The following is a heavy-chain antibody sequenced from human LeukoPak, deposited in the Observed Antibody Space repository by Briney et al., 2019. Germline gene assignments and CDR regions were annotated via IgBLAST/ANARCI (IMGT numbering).Heavy chain of an antibody. CDR1: GGSISSYY. CDR3: ARDGGKGWLWFDY. V-gene: IGHV4-59*01. D-gene: IGHD3-9*01. J-gene: IGHJ4*02. CDR2: IYFSGCT. Sequence: SETLSLTCTVSGGSISSYYWSCIRQPPGKGLEYIVYIYFSGCTNYNPSLRSRVTISVDTSKNQYYLKLSSVTAADTAVYYCARDGGKGWLWFDYWGQGTLVTVSS.